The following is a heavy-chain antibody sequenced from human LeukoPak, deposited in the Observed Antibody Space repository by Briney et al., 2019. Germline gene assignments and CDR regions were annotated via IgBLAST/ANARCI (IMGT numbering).Heavy chain of an antibody. D-gene: IGHD4-17*01. J-gene: IGHJ6*03. CDR3: AKAGDYGDYYYCYYMDV. CDR1: GFTFSSYG. V-gene: IGHV3-30*02. Sequence: PGGSLRLSCTASGFTFSSYGMHWVRQAPGKGLEWVAFIRYDGSNKYYADSVKGRFTISRDNSKNTLYLQMNSLRAEDTAVYYCAKAGDYGDYYYCYYMDVWGKGTTVTVSS. CDR2: IRYDGSNK.